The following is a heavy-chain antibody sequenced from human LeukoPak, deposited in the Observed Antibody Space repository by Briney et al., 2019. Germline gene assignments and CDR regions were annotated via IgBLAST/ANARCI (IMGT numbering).Heavy chain of an antibody. Sequence: SETLSLTCTVSGGSISSSSYYWGWIRQPPGKRLEWIGSIYYSGSTYYNPFLKSRVTISVVTSKNQFSLSLTSVIAADTAVYYCARQGYDMSWFDPWGQGTLVTVSS. CDR3: ARQGYDMSWFDP. CDR1: GGSISSSSYY. V-gene: IGHV4-39*01. J-gene: IGHJ5*02. D-gene: IGHD3-9*01. CDR2: IYYSGST.